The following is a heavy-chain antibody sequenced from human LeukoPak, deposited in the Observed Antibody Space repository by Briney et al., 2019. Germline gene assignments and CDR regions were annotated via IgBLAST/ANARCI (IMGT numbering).Heavy chain of an antibody. CDR1: GGSVSSYY. CDR2: IYHSGST. D-gene: IGHD3-22*01. V-gene: IGHV4-59*02. CDR3: ARSTPHYYDSSGYHDY. Sequence: SETLSLTCTVSGGSVSSYYWSWIRQPPGKGLEWIGEIYHSGSTNYNPSLKSRVTISVDKSKNQFSLKLSSVTAADTAVYYCARSTPHYYDSSGYHDYWGQGTLVTVSS. J-gene: IGHJ4*01.